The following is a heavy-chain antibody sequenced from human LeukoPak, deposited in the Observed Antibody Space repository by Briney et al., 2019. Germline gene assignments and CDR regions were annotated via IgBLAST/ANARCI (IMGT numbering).Heavy chain of an antibody. J-gene: IGHJ4*02. D-gene: IGHD3-10*01. CDR1: GGTFSSYA. CDR2: IIPIFGTA. V-gene: IGHV1-69*13. CDR3: ARARGWDGSGSYYIPYYFDY. Sequence: VASVKVSCKASGGTFSSYAISWVRQAPGQGLEWMGGIIPIFGTANYAQEFQGRVTITADESTSTAYMELSSLRSEDTAVYYCARARGWDGSGSYYIPYYFDYWGQGTLVTVSS.